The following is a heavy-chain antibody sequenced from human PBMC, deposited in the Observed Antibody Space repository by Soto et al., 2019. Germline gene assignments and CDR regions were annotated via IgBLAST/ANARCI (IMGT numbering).Heavy chain of an antibody. CDR3: ASAAVTGTAGLDF. D-gene: IGHD6-19*01. CDR1: GYTFSGFY. Sequence: ASVKVSCTASGYTFSGFYMQWVRQAPGQGLEWMGWINPNSGGTKSAEKFQGRVTMTRDTSISTAYMELSRLTSDDTAVYYCASAAVTGTAGLDFWGQGTQVTVYS. J-gene: IGHJ4*02. V-gene: IGHV1-2*02. CDR2: INPNSGGT.